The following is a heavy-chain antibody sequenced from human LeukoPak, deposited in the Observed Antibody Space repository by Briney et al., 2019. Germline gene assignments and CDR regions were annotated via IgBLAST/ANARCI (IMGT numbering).Heavy chain of an antibody. CDR3: ARRRAWDYFDY. V-gene: IGHV2-5*02. J-gene: IGHJ4*02. D-gene: IGHD2-21*01. CDR2: IYWDDDK. Sequence: SAPTLVKPTQTLTLTCTFSGFSLSTRGVGVGWIRQPPGKALEWLALIYWDDDKRYRPSLKSGLTITKDTSKNQVVLTMANMDPVDTATYYCARRRAWDYFDYWGQGILVTVSS. CDR1: GFSLSTRGVG.